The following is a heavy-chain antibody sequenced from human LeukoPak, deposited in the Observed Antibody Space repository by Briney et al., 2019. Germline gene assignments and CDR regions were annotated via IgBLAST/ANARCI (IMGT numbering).Heavy chain of an antibody. CDR1: GGTFSSYS. CDR2: ILPILGIA. J-gene: IGHJ3*02. Sequence: GPSGKVACIAYGGTFSSYSISWVRQAPERLLEWMGWILPILGIANYAQKFQGRVTITADKSTSTAYMELSRLRSEDTSVYYCATKPIDYPSYGAAFDIWGQGTMDTVSS. D-gene: IGHD4-11*01. V-gene: IGHV1-69*10. CDR3: ATKPIDYPSYGAAFDI.